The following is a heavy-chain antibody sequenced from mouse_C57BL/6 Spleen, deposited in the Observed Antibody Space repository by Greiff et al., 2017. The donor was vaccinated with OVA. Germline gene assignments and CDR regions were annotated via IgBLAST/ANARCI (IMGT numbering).Heavy chain of an antibody. CDR1: GYTFTSYW. CDR2: IDPSDSYT. J-gene: IGHJ4*01. CDR3: ARRALYYDYSGYYAMDY. D-gene: IGHD2-4*01. Sequence: QVQLQQPGAELVMPGASVKLSCKASGYTFTSYWMHWVKQRPGQGLEWMGEIDPSDSYTNYNQKFKGKSTLTVDKSSSTAYMQLSSLTSEDSAVYYCARRALYYDYSGYYAMDYWGQGTSVTVSS. V-gene: IGHV1-69*01.